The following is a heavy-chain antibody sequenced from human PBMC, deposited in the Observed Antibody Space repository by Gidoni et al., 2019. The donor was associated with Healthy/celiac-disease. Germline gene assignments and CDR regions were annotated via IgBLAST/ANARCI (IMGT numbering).Heavy chain of an antibody. J-gene: IGHJ4*02. CDR2: IIPIFGTA. V-gene: IGHV1-69*06. CDR3: ACAIVRGVITFDY. Sequence: PGSSVKVSCKASGGTFRSYAISCVRQAPGQGLEWMGGIIPIFGTANYAQKLHGRVTITADKCTSTAYMELSSLRSEDTAVYNCACAIVRGVITFDYWGQGTLVTVSS. CDR1: GGTFRSYA. D-gene: IGHD3-10*01.